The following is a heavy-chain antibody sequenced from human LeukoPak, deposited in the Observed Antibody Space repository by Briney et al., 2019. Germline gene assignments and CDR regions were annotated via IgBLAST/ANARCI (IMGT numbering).Heavy chain of an antibody. CDR2: INHSGST. Sequence: KPSETLSLTCAVYGGSFSGYYWSWIRQPPGKGLEWIGEINHSGSTNYNPSLKSRVTISVDTSKNQFSLKLSSVTAADTAVYYCARGTLVGATPFDYWGQGTLVTVSS. J-gene: IGHJ4*02. CDR1: GGSFSGYY. CDR3: ARGTLVGATPFDY. D-gene: IGHD1-26*01. V-gene: IGHV4-34*01.